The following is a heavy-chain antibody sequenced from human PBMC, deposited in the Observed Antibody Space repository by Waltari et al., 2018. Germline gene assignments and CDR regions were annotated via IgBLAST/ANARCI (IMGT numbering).Heavy chain of an antibody. V-gene: IGHV3-23*01. J-gene: IGHJ4*02. CDR3: AKVVMSYYYDSSGYPEYFDY. CDR2: ISGSGGST. CDR1: GFTFSSYA. D-gene: IGHD3-22*01. Sequence: EVQLLESGGGLVQPGGSLRLSCTASGFTFSSYAMSWVRQAPGKGLEWVSAISGSGGSTYDADSVKGRFTISRDNSKNTLYLQMNSLRAEDTAVYYCAKVVMSYYYDSSGYPEYFDYWGQGTLVTVSS.